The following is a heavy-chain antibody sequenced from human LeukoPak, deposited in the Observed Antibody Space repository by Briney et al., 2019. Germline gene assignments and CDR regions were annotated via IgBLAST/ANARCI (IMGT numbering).Heavy chain of an antibody. CDR1: GFTFIDYD. Sequence: GGSLRLSCAASGFTFIDYDMHWVRQVIGKGLEWVSAIGIRGDTHYSGSVKGRFTISRDNAKNSLFLQMNSLRDEDTALYYCARESPIGYDMWGQGTLVTVSS. V-gene: IGHV3-13*01. CDR3: ARESPIGYDM. D-gene: IGHD5-12*01. CDR2: IGIRGDT. J-gene: IGHJ4*02.